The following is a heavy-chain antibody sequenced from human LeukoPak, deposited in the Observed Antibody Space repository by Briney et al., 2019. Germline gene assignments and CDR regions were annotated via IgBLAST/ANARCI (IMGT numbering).Heavy chain of an antibody. CDR1: GYTFTSYG. CDR2: ISAYNGNT. D-gene: IGHD3-10*01. CDR3: ARDGWVRGALFWYFDL. Sequence: ASVKVSCKASGYTFTSYGISWVRQAPGQGLEWMGWISAYNGNTNYAQKLQGSVTMTTDTSTSTAYMELRSLRSDDTAVYYCARDGWVRGALFWYFDLWGRGTLVTVSS. V-gene: IGHV1-18*01. J-gene: IGHJ2*01.